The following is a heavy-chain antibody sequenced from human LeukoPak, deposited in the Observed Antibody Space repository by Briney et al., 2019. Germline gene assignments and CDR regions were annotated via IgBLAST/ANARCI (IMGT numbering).Heavy chain of an antibody. Sequence: GGSLRLSCAGYGITLSELWMNWVRQVPGKGLEWMANIKQDGSEKKYVDSVKGRFTISRDNAKNSVYLQMNSLRVDDTAVYYCVGGYGWLPDYWGQGALVTVSS. D-gene: IGHD6-19*01. CDR2: IKQDGSEK. V-gene: IGHV3-7*04. CDR3: VGGYGWLPDY. CDR1: GITLSELW. J-gene: IGHJ4*02.